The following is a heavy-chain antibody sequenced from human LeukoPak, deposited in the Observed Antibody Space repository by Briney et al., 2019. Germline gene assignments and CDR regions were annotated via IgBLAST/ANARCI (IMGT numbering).Heavy chain of an antibody. V-gene: IGHV4-39*01. CDR1: GGSISSSSYY. CDR3: ARLKVLAYYYDSSGYHYFDY. J-gene: IGHJ4*02. CDR2: IYYSGST. D-gene: IGHD3-22*01. Sequence: PSETLSLTCTVSGGSISSSSYYWGWIRQPPGKGLEWIGSIYYSGSTYYNPSLKSRVTISVDTSKNQFSLKLSSVTAADTAVYYCARLKVLAYYYDSSGYHYFDYWGQGTLVTVSS.